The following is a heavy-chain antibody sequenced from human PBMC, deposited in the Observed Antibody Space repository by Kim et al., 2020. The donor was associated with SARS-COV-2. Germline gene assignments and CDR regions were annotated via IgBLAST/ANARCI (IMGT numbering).Heavy chain of an antibody. CDR3: VQVGQQQLSFDY. J-gene: IGHJ4*02. CDR1: GFTFSSYA. V-gene: IGHV3-23*01. Sequence: GGSLRLSCAASGFTFSSYAMSWVRQAPGKGLEWVSAISGSGGSTYYADSVKGRFTISRDNSKNTLYLQMNSLRAEDTAVYYCVQVGQQQLSFDYWGQGTLLTVSS. CDR2: ISGSGGST. D-gene: IGHD6-13*01.